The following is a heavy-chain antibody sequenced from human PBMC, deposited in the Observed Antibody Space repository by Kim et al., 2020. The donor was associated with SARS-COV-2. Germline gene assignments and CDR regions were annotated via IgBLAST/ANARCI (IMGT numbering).Heavy chain of an antibody. CDR1: GGSISSYY. J-gene: IGHJ6*02. CDR3: ARHSYYYYGMDV. Sequence: SETLSLTCTVSGGSISSYYWSWIRQSPGKGLEWIAYIYSSGTTNYNPSLKSRVTISLDMSKNQFSLRLSSVTAADSAIYYCARHSYYYYGMDVWGQGSTVTVSS. CDR2: IYSSGTT. V-gene: IGHV4-59*01.